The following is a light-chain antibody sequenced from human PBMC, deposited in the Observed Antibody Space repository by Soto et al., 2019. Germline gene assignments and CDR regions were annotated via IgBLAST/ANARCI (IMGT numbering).Light chain of an antibody. J-gene: IGKJ1*01. Sequence: PGEIATLSCRASQSVSSSYLAWYQQKPGQAPRLLIYGASSRATGIPDRFSGSGSGTDFTLTISSLEPEDFAVYYCQQRSNWAWTFGQGTKVDI. CDR1: QSVSSSY. CDR3: QQRSNWAWT. V-gene: IGKV3D-20*02. CDR2: GAS.